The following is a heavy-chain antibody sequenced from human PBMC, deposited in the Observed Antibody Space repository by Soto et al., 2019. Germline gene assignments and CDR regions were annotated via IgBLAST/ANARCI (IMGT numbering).Heavy chain of an antibody. CDR3: ARERKWEPLPY. CDR1: GYTFTTHG. D-gene: IGHD1-26*01. CDR2: ISPYNGNI. J-gene: IGHJ4*02. V-gene: IGHV1-18*01. Sequence: GASVKVSCKASGYTFTTHGISWVRQAPGQGLEWMGWISPYNGNINYAQKVQGRVTMTTDTSTSTAYMELRSLKSDDTAVYYCARERKWEPLPYWGQGTLVTVSS.